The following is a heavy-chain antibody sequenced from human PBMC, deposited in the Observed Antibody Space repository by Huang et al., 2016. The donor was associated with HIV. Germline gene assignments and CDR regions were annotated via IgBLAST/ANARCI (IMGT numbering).Heavy chain of an antibody. J-gene: IGHJ4*02. CDR1: GFTFISYA. CDR2: MTGRGSSS. V-gene: IGHV3-23*01. CDR3: AKADSGAAAGSLVDY. Sequence: EVQLLESGGGLVQPGGSLRLSCAASGFTFISYAMSWVRPAPGKGLEWVSSMTGRGSSSYYADAVKGRFTISRDNSKNTLYLQMNSLRAEDTAIYYCAKADSGAAAGSLVDYWGQGTLVTVSS. D-gene: IGHD6-13*01.